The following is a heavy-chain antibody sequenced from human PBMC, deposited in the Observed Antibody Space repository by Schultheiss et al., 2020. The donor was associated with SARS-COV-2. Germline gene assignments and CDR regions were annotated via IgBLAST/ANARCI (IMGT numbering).Heavy chain of an antibody. D-gene: IGHD3-3*01. V-gene: IGHV1-18*04. CDR3: ARARTYDFWSGYPQYYYYYYMDV. CDR2: ISAYNGNT. Sequence: ASVKVSCKASGYTFTSYGISWVRQAPGQGLEWMGWISAYNGNTNYAQKLQGRVTMTTDTSTSTAYMELMSLRSDDTAVYYCARARTYDFWSGYPQYYYYYYMDVWGKGTTVTVSS. J-gene: IGHJ6*03. CDR1: GYTFTSYG.